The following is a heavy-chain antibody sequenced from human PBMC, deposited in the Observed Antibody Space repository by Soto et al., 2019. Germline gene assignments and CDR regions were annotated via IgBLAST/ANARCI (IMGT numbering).Heavy chain of an antibody. V-gene: IGHV3-21*04. J-gene: IGHJ4*02. CDR2: ISSSSNYI. CDR1: GFTFSSYT. D-gene: IGHD2-8*01. CDR3: AKLRDFVVLPAGILDY. Sequence: PGGSLRLSCAASGFTFSSYTMNWVRQAPGKGLEWVSSISSSSNYIYYADSVKGRFTISRDDFRNTLYLQMNSLRTEDTAIYYCAKLRDFVVLPAGILDYWGPGTLVTVSS.